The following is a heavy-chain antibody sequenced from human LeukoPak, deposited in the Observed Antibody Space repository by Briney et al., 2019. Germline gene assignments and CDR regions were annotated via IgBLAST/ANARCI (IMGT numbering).Heavy chain of an antibody. J-gene: IGHJ4*02. Sequence: GGSLRLSCAASGFTVSSNYMSWVRQAPGKGLEWVSVIYSGGSTYYADSVKGRFTISRDNSKNTLYLQMNSLRAEDTAVYYCARGFVGLSFDYWGQGTLVTVSS. CDR2: IYSGGST. D-gene: IGHD2-15*01. CDR1: GFTVSSNY. V-gene: IGHV3-53*01. CDR3: ARGFVGLSFDY.